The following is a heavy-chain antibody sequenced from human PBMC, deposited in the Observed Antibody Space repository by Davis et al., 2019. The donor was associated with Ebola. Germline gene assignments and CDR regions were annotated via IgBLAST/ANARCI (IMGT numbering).Heavy chain of an antibody. CDR1: GGSIRSYY. Sequence: MPSETLSLTCTVSGGSIRSYYWSWIRQPPGKGLEWIGSIYSSGSTNYHPSLKSRVTISVDTSKNQLSLKLSSVTAADTAVYYCARGRSGGWGSYYYYYGMDVWGQGTTVTVSS. J-gene: IGHJ6*02. V-gene: IGHV4-59*12. CDR3: ARGRSGGWGSYYYYYGMDV. CDR2: IYSSGST. D-gene: IGHD6-19*01.